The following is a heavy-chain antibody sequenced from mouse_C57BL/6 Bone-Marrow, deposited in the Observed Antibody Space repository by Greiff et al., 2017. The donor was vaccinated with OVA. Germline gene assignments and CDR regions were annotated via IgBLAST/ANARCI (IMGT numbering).Heavy chain of an antibody. J-gene: IGHJ2*01. CDR2: IYPGDGDT. CDR3: ASSTGIDY. V-gene: IGHV1-82*01. CDR1: GYAFSSSW. Sequence: VQLQQSGPELVKPGASVKISCKASGYAFSSSWMNWVKQRPGKGLEWIGRIYPGDGDTNYNGKFKGKATLTADKSSSTAYMQLSSLTSEDSAVYFCASSTGIDYWGQGTTLTVSS. D-gene: IGHD4-1*02.